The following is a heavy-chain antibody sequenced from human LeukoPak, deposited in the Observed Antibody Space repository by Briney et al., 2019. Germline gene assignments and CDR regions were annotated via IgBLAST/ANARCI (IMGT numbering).Heavy chain of an antibody. J-gene: IGHJ6*02. CDR3: ARDPSSGWYNAHGMDV. D-gene: IGHD6-19*01. CDR1: GFTFSSYG. V-gene: IGHV3-30*03. Sequence: PGRSLRLSCAASGFTFSSYGMHWVRQAPGKGLEWVAVISYDGSNKYYADSVKGRFAISRDNPKNTLYLQMNSLRAEDTAVYYCARDPSSGWYNAHGMDVWGQGTTVTVSS. CDR2: ISYDGSNK.